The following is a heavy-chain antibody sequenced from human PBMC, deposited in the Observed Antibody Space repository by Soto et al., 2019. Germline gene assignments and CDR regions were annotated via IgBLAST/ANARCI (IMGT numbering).Heavy chain of an antibody. V-gene: IGHV1-69*01. Sequence: QVQLGQSGADVKKPGSSVKVSCKTSGGPFGSSAISWVRQAPAQGLEWMGEIIPVFDKANYAQNFPGRLTITADAPTGTVFMQLRSLRFEDSAGYFCARLRRDWGDAFDLWGLGTFVTVSS. D-gene: IGHD3-16*01. CDR2: IIPVFDKA. CDR1: GGPFGSSA. CDR3: ARLRRDWGDAFDL. J-gene: IGHJ3*01.